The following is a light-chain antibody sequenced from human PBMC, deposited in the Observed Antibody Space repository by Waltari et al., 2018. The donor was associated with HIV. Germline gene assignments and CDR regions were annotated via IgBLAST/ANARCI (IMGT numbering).Light chain of an antibody. CDR2: DNN. CDR1: NIGSEA. V-gene: IGLV3-21*02. Sequence: SFVLTQPPSVSEAPGQTARVTCGGSNIGSEAVHGYQQKPGQAPVLVIYDNNDRPSGIPERFSGSNSGNTATLTISRVGAGDEADYYCQVWDSSSDHVVFGGGTKLTVL. CDR3: QVWDSSSDHVV. J-gene: IGLJ2*01.